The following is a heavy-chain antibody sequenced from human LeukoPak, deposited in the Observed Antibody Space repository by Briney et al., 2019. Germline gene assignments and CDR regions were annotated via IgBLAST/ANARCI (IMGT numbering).Heavy chain of an antibody. Sequence: GGSLRLSCAVSGFTSSSYWMSWVRQAPGKGLEWVANIKQDGSEKYYVDSVKGRFTISRDNAKNSLYLQMNSLRAEDTAVYYCARGYWQLGYWGQGTLVTVSS. V-gene: IGHV3-7*01. CDR1: GFTSSSYW. CDR2: IKQDGSEK. CDR3: ARGYWQLGY. D-gene: IGHD1-26*01. J-gene: IGHJ4*02.